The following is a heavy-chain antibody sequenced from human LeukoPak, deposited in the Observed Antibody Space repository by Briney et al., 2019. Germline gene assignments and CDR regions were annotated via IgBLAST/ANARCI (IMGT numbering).Heavy chain of an antibody. Sequence: ASVKVSCKASGYSFTSYYIHWVRQAPGQGLEWMGRINPNSGGTNYAQRFQGRVTMTRDTSTSTVYMELSSLRSDDTAMYYCARESPPNWFDPWGQGTLVTVSS. V-gene: IGHV1-2*06. CDR3: ARESPPNWFDP. CDR1: GYSFTSYY. CDR2: INPNSGGT. J-gene: IGHJ5*02.